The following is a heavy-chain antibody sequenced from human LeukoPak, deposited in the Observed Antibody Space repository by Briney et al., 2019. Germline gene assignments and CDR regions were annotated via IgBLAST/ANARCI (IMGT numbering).Heavy chain of an antibody. V-gene: IGHV4-34*01. CDR1: GGSFSGYY. CDR2: INHSGST. J-gene: IGHJ4*02. D-gene: IGHD6-19*01. Sequence: PSETLSLTCAVYGGSFSGYYWSWIRQPPGKGLEWIGEINHSGSTNYNSSLKSRVTISVDTSKNQFSLKLSSVTAADTAVYYCARGLSSSGWYTSVYWGQGTLVTVSS. CDR3: ARGLSSSGWYTSVY.